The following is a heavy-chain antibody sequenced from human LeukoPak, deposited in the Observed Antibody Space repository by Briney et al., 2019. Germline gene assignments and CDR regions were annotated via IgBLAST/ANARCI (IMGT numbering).Heavy chain of an antibody. V-gene: IGHV4-34*01. D-gene: IGHD6-13*01. CDR1: GGSFSGYY. J-gene: IGHJ4*02. CDR3: ARLSRGAAAGFDY. Sequence: PSETLSLTCAVYGGSFSGYYWSWIRQPPGKGLEWIGEINDSGSTNYNPSLKSRVTISVDTSKNQFSLKLSSVTAADTAVYYCARLSRGAAAGFDYWGQGTLVTVSS. CDR2: INDSGST.